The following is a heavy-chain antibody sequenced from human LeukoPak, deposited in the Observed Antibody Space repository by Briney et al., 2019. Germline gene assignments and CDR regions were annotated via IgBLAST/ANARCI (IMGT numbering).Heavy chain of an antibody. D-gene: IGHD1-14*01. CDR1: GFTFGDYA. J-gene: IGHJ4*02. CDR2: IRSKAYGGTT. Sequence: GASLRLSCTASGFTFGDYAMSWVRQAPGKGLEWVGFIRSKAYGGTTEYAASVKGRFTISRDDSKSIAYLQMNSLKTEDTAVYYCTRDRNPRSYDYVDYWGQGTLVTVSS. V-gene: IGHV3-49*04. CDR3: TRDRNPRSYDYVDY.